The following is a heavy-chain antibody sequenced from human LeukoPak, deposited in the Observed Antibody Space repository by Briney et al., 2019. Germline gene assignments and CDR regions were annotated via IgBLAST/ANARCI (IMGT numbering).Heavy chain of an antibody. Sequence: GGSLRLSCAASGSTFSGSAMHWVRQAYGQGLEWVGRIRSKSNNYATAYAASVNGRFNISRDDSKNMVYLQMNSLKTEDTAVYYCTRLYCGGSYCYYFDYWGQGTLVTVSS. CDR2: IRSKSNNYAT. D-gene: IGHD2-21*01. J-gene: IGHJ4*02. CDR1: GSTFSGSA. CDR3: TRLYCGGSYCYYFDY. V-gene: IGHV3-73*01.